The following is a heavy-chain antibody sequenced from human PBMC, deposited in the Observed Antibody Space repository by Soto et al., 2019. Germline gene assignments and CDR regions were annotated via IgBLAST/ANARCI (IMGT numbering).Heavy chain of an antibody. J-gene: IGHJ4*02. CDR2: INPSGGST. Sequence: ASVKVSCKASGYTFTSYYMHWVRQAPGQGLEWMGIINPSGGSTSYAQKFQGRVTMTRDTSTSTVYMELSSLRSEDTAVYYCAIDQKYISGWYGYFDYWGQGTLVTVSS. CDR3: AIDQKYISGWYGYFDY. CDR1: GYTFTSYY. D-gene: IGHD6-19*01. V-gene: IGHV1-46*01.